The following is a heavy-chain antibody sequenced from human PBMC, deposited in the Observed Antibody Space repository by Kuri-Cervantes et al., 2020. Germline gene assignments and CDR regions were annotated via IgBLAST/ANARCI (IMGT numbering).Heavy chain of an antibody. CDR1: GYSISSGYY. J-gene: IGHJ6*03. CDR2: IYHSGST. V-gene: IGHV4-38-2*02. D-gene: IGHD5-18*01. Sequence: SETLSLTCAVSGYSISSGYYWGWIRQPPGKGLEWIGSIYHSGSTYYNPSLKSRVTISVDTSKNQFSLKLSSVTAADTAVYYCAREEVDTAMIDYYYYYMDVWGKGTTVTVSS. CDR3: AREEVDTAMIDYYYYYMDV.